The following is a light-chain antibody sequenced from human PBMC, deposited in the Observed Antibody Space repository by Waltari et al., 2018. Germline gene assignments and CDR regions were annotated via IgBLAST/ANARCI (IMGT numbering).Light chain of an antibody. CDR1: QGVYTF. V-gene: IGKV3-11*01. CDR2: HAS. Sequence: EIVLTQSPATLSLSPGERATLSCRASQGVYTFLAWYQQKPGQAPRLLIYHASNRAAGIPARFSGSGSGTDFTLTISSLEPEDSAVYYCQQRANWPPLTFGGGTKVEI. CDR3: QQRANWPPLT. J-gene: IGKJ4*01.